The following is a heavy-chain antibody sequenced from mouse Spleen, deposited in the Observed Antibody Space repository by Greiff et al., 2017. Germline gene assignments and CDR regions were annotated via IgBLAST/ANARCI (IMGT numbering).Heavy chain of an antibody. CDR2: ISSGGST. J-gene: IGHJ1*01. Sequence: EVKLVESGGGLVKPGGSLKLSCAASGFTFSSYAMSWVRQTPEKRLEWVASISSGGSTYYPDSVKGRFTISRDNARNILYLQMSSLRSEDTAMYYCARKHYYGSSRYWYFDVWGAGTTVTVSS. CDR3: ARKHYYGSSRYWYFDV. V-gene: IGHV5-6-5*01. CDR1: GFTFSSYA. D-gene: IGHD1-1*01.